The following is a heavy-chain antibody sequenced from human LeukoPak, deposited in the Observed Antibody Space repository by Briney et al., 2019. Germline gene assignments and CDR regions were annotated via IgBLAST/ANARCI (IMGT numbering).Heavy chain of an antibody. D-gene: IGHD1-26*01. CDR3: AKESVELPYFDY. V-gene: IGHV3-33*06. CDR2: IWYDGSNK. Sequence: PGRSLRLSCAASGFTFSGYGMHWVRQAPGKGLEWVAVIWYDGSNKYYADSVKGRFTISRDNSKNTLYLQMNSLRAEDTAVYYCAKESVELPYFDYWGQGTLVTVSS. CDR1: GFTFSGYG. J-gene: IGHJ4*02.